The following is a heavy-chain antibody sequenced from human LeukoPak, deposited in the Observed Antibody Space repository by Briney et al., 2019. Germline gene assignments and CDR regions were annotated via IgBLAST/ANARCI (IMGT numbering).Heavy chain of an antibody. V-gene: IGHV4-39*01. Sequence: GSLRLSCAASGFTFSSYSMNWIRQPPGKGLEWIGSIYYSRSTYYNPSLKSRVTISVDTSKNQFSLKLRSVTAADTAVYYCARHFGTWGQGTLVTVSS. CDR1: GFTFSSYS. J-gene: IGHJ4*02. CDR3: ARHFGT. D-gene: IGHD3/OR15-3a*01. CDR2: IYYSRST.